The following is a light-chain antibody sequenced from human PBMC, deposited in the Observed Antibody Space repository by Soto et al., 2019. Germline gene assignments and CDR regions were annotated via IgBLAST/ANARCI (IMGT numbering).Light chain of an antibody. CDR1: TSNIGSNT. V-gene: IGLV1-44*01. Sequence: QSVLTQPPSTSGTPGQRVTISCCGSTSNIGSNTVTWYQQLPGTAPKLPIYSNNQRPSGVPDRFSGSKSGTSASLAISGLQSEDEADYYCAAWDDSLNGSYVFGTGTKVTVL. J-gene: IGLJ1*01. CDR2: SNN. CDR3: AAWDDSLNGSYV.